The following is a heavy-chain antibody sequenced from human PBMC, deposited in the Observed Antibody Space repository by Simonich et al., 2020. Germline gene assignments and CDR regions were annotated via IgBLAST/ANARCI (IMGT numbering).Heavy chain of an antibody. CDR1: VYTFTGYY. CDR3: ARSHIAAAGTGYFQH. J-gene: IGHJ1*01. D-gene: IGHD6-13*01. CDR2: NHHKSGGT. V-gene: IGHV1-2*02. Sequence: QVQLVQSGAEVKKPWASVKVSCKSSVYTFTGYYMHWVRQAPGQGLEWMVWNHHKSGGTNNAKKCQGRVTITRDTSISTAYMELSRLRSDDTAVYYCARSHIAAAGTGYFQHWGQGTLVTVSS.